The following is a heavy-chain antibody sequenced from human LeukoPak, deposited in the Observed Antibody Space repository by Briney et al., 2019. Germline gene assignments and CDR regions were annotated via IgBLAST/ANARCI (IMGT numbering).Heavy chain of an antibody. D-gene: IGHD6-19*01. CDR1: GYTLTSYY. V-gene: IGHV1-46*01. J-gene: IGHJ1*01. CDR2: INPSGGST. Sequence: ASVKVSCKASGYTLTSYYMHWVRQAPGQGLEWMGIINPSGGSTTYAQKFQGRVTMTRDLSTSTVYMELSSLTFEDTAVYFCARGAVAGRSPGFQHWGQGTLVTVSS. CDR3: ARGAVAGRSPGFQH.